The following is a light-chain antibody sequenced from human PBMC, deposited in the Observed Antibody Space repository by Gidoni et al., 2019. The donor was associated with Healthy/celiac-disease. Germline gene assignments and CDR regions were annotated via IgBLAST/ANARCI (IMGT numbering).Light chain of an antibody. CDR1: HSVSSY. J-gene: IGKJ4*01. CDR2: DAS. CDR3: QQRSNWPPLT. Sequence: EMVLTQSPATLSLFSGERANISCRASHSVSSYLAWYHQKPGQAPRPLIYDASNRATGIPARFSGSGSATAFTLTISSLEPDDFAVYYCQQRSNWPPLTFGGGTKVEIK. V-gene: IGKV3-11*01.